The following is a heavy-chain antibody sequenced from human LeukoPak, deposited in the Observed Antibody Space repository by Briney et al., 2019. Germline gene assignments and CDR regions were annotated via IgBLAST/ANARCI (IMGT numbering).Heavy chain of an antibody. CDR2: ISGSGGST. CDR3: AKNVKSSGWYSDY. D-gene: IGHD6-19*01. Sequence: GGSLRLSCAASGFTFNNFAMSWVRQAPGKGLEWVSAISGSGGSTYYADSVKGRFTISRDNSKTTLYLQTNSLRAEDTAVYYCAKNVKSSGWYSDYWGQGTLVTVSS. J-gene: IGHJ4*02. CDR1: GFTFNNFA. V-gene: IGHV3-23*01.